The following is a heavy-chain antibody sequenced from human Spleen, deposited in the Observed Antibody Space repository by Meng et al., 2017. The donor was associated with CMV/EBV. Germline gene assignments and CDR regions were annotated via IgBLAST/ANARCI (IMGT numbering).Heavy chain of an antibody. CDR2: IYTSGST. CDR1: GCSISSYY. CDR3: ARDRGWLQLLWYFDL. D-gene: IGHD5-24*01. V-gene: IGHV4-4*07. Sequence: QWHRGGSGPGLVKPPETLPHTSTVSGCSISSYYWSCIRQPAGKGLEWIGRIYTSGSTNYNPSLKSRVTMSVDTSKNQFSLKLSSVTAADTAVYYCARDRGWLQLLWYFDLWGRGTLVTVSS. J-gene: IGHJ2*01.